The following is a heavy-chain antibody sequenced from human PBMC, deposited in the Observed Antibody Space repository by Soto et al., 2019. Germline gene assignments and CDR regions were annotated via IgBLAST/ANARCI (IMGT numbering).Heavy chain of an antibody. CDR1: GFTFTSFA. Sequence: GGSLRLSCAASGFTFTSFAMGWVRQAPGKGLEWVSVINDSGDSTYYADSVKGRFTISRDNSKNTLYLQMNRLRAEDTAVYYCARSTIAVADGFDPWGQGTLVTVSS. V-gene: IGHV3-23*01. J-gene: IGHJ5*02. CDR3: ARSTIAVADGFDP. CDR2: INDSGDST. D-gene: IGHD6-19*01.